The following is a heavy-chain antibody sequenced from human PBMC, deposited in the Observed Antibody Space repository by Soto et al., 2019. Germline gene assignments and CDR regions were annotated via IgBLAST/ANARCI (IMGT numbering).Heavy chain of an antibody. CDR2: IIPIFGTA. J-gene: IGHJ6*02. CDR3: ARRRVIAAAGTDYGMDV. V-gene: IGHV1-69*06. D-gene: IGHD6-13*01. Sequence: AVKVSCKACGGTFSSYAISWVRQAPGQGLEWMGGIIPIFGTANYAQKFQGRVTITADKSTSTAYMELSSLRSEDTAVYYCARRRVIAAAGTDYGMDVWGQGTTVTVSS. CDR1: GGTFSSYA.